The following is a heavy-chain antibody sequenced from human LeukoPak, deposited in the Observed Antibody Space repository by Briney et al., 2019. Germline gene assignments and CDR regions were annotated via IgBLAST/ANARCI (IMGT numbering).Heavy chain of an antibody. D-gene: IGHD3-10*01. CDR3: ARADMIRARLFDAFDI. CDR2: AYYVSNWYN. CDR1: EDSISGSSVT. J-gene: IGHJ3*02. Sequence: PTLSLTGAMSEDSISGSSVTLSWLRHTPKRSLEWLGMAYYVSNWYNDYAGSVKSRLIMNLATSRSQFSLHPNFVTPEDTVVYYCARADMIRARLFDAFDIWGKGTMVTVSS. V-gene: IGHV6-1*01.